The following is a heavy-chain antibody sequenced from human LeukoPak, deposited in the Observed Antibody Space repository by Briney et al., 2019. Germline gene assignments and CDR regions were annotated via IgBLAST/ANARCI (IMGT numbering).Heavy chain of an antibody. D-gene: IGHD3-10*01. CDR1: GFTFSSYA. J-gene: IGHJ4*02. CDR2: ISGSGGST. V-gene: IGHV3-23*01. CDR3: AKGDGSGSSRYYFDY. Sequence: PGGSLRLSCAASGFTFSSYAMSWVRQAPGKGLEWVSTISGSGGSTYYADSVKGRFTISRDNSKNTLYLQMNSLRAEDTAVYYCAKGDGSGSSRYYFDYWGQGTLVTVSS.